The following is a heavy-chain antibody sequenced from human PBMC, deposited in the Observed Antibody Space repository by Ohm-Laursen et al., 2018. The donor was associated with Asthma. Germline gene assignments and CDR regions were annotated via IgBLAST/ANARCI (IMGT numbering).Heavy chain of an antibody. CDR2: IYHSGST. Sequence: SETLSLTCAASGGSISSSNWWSWVRQPPGKGLEWIGEIYHSGSTNYNPSLKSRVTISVDKSKNQFSLKLSSVTAADTAVYYCARGWGSSYGEYYFDYWGQGTLVTVSS. V-gene: IGHV4-4*02. J-gene: IGHJ4*02. CDR1: GGSISSSNW. CDR3: ARGWGSSYGEYYFDY. D-gene: IGHD5-18*01.